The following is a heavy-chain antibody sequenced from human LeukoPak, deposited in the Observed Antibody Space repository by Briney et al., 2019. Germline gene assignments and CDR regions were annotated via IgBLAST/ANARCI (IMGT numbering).Heavy chain of an antibody. V-gene: IGHV1-18*01. CDR1: GYTFTSYG. J-gene: IGHJ4*02. Sequence: ASVKVSCKASGYTFTSYGISWVRQAPGQGLEWMGWISAYNGNTNYAQKLQGRVTMTTDTSTSTAYMELRSLRSDDTAVYYCARTVTVATTRAPGHNDYWGQGTLVIVSS. D-gene: IGHD4-23*01. CDR3: ARTVTVATTRAPGHNDY. CDR2: ISAYNGNT.